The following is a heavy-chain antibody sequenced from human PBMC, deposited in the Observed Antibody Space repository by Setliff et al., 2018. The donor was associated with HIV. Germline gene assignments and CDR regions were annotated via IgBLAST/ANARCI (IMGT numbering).Heavy chain of an antibody. D-gene: IGHD3-22*01. J-gene: IGHJ3*01. V-gene: IGHV5-51*01. CDR2: IFPADSDT. Sequence: GESLKISCRGFGYSFGDYWIGWVRQKPGKGLEWMGIIFPADSDTRVSPSFQGQVSISADRSTYAAFLQWTSLKASDTGMYFCARHRVDTSMLVVKSPGAFDLWGQGALVTVSS. CDR3: ARHRVDTSMLVVKSPGAFDL. CDR1: GYSFGDYW.